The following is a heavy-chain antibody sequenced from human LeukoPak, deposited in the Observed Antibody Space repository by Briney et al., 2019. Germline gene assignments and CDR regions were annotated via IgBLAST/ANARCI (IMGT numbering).Heavy chain of an antibody. CDR2: ISSSSSTM. J-gene: IGHJ3*01. D-gene: IGHD3-16*01. V-gene: IGHV3-48*04. CDR3: AREGASTISHAFDV. CDR1: GFTLSSYS. Sequence: AGGSLRLSCAASGFTLSSYSMNWVRQAPGKGLEWVSFISSSSSTMYYADSVKGRFTISRDNAKNSLYLQMNSLRAEDTAVYYCAREGASTISHAFDVWGQGTMVTVSS.